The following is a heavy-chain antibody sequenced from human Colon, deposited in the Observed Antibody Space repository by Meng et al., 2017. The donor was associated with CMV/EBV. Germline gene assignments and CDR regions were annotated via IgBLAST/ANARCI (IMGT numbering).Heavy chain of an antibody. CDR2: IYYSGST. CDR1: GGSISSYY. Sequence: VQLQESGPGRVKPSETLSLPCTVSGGSISSYYLSWIRQPPGKGLEWIGYIYYSGSTNYNPSLKSRVTISVDTSKNQFSLKLSSVTAADTAVYYCARVGTTVTTWRSFLYFDYWGQGTLVTVSS. CDR3: ARVGTTVTTWRSFLYFDY. V-gene: IGHV4-59*01. J-gene: IGHJ4*02. D-gene: IGHD4-17*01.